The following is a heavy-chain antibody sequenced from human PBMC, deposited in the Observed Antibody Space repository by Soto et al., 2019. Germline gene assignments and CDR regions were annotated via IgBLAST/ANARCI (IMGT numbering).Heavy chain of an antibody. D-gene: IGHD6-19*01. CDR2: IVPIFGAT. CDR1: GGTFSNYA. V-gene: IGHV1-69*12. CDR3: ARVEAVAGLYNYHGLDV. Sequence: QVQLVQSGAEVKKPGSSVKVSCKVSGGTFSNYAIDWVRLAPGHGLEWMGGIVPIFGATYYTQKSQGRATIIAADSTTTAYLEMSSLRSEDTAIDYCARVEAVAGLYNYHGLDVWGQGTAVTVSS. J-gene: IGHJ6*02.